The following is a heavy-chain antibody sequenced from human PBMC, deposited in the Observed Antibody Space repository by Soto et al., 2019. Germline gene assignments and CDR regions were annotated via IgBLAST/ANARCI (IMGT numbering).Heavy chain of an antibody. V-gene: IGHV3-11*06. CDR1: GFTFSDYY. CDR2: ISSSSSYT. D-gene: IGHD3-3*01. CDR3: ARDYHFWSGYLLGMDV. Sequence: GCLRRAGAAPGFTFSDYYMSGIRQAPGKGLEWVSYISSSSSYTNYADSVKVRFTISRDNAKNSLYLQMNSLRAEDTAVYYCARDYHFWSGYLLGMDVWGQGTTVTVYS. J-gene: IGHJ6*02.